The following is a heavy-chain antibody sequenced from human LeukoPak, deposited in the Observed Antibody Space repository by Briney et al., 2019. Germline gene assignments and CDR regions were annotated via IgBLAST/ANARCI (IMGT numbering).Heavy chain of an antibody. J-gene: IGHJ4*02. Sequence: GRFTISRDNSKNTLYLQMNSLRAEDTAVYYCARSSQEMAYYYDSSGLGYWGQGTLVTVSS. CDR3: ARSSQEMAYYYDSSGLGY. V-gene: IGHV3-30*01. D-gene: IGHD3-22*01.